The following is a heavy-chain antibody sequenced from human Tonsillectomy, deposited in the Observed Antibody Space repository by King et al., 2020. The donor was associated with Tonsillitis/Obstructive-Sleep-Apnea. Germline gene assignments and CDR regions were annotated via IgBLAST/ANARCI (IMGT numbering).Heavy chain of an antibody. D-gene: IGHD3-9*01. V-gene: IGHV3-21*01. Sequence: GEMGGSGGGLVKPGGSLRLSCAASGFTFSNNRMNWVRQAPGKGLEWVSSSSSRSSYIYYADSLKGRFTISRDNAKNSLYLQMNSLRAEDTAVYYCARMGSTIFSHDAFDIWGQGTMVTVSS. CDR1: GFTFSNNR. CDR2: SSSRSSYI. J-gene: IGHJ3*02. CDR3: ARMGSTIFSHDAFDI.